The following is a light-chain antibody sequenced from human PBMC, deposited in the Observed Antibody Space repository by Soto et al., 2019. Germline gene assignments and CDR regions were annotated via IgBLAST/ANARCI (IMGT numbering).Light chain of an antibody. CDR2: DAS. CDR1: RSISSW. Sequence: DIQMPQSPSTLSASVGDSVTITCRASRSISSWLAWYQQKPGKAPKLLISDASILESGVPSRFSGSTSGTEFTLTISSLQPDDFATYYCQQYHTYRTFGQGTKVDIK. V-gene: IGKV1-5*01. J-gene: IGKJ1*01. CDR3: QQYHTYRT.